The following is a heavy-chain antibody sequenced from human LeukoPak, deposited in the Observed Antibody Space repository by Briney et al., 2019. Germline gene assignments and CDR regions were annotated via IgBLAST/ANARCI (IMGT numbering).Heavy chain of an antibody. D-gene: IGHD3-10*01. CDR2: IYHSGST. CDR3: ARLSGAPVRHPIYHFDY. J-gene: IGHJ4*02. Sequence: SETLSLTCAVSGYSISNDYYWGWVRQPPGKGLEWIGNIYHSGSTYKNSSLKSRLTMSLDTSKNQFSLKLISVTGADTAMYYCARLSGAPVRHPIYHFDYWGQGTLVTVSS. V-gene: IGHV4-38-2*01. CDR1: GYSISNDYY.